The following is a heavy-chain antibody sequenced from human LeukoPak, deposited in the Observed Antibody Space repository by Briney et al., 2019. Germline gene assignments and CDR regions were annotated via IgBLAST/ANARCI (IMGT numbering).Heavy chain of an antibody. CDR3: AKGGAVAGLDY. J-gene: IGHJ4*02. CDR2: ISSSSSTI. D-gene: IGHD6-19*01. CDR1: GFTFSSYS. Sequence: GGSLRLSCAASGFTFSSYSMNWVRQAPGKGLEWVSYISSSSSTIYYADSVKGRFTISRDNSKNTLYLQMNSLRAEDTAVYYCAKGGAVAGLDYWGQGTLVTVSS. V-gene: IGHV3-48*01.